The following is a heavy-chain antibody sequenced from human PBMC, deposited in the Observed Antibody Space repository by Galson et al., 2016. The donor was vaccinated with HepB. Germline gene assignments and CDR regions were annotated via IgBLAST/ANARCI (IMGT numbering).Heavy chain of an antibody. CDR3: ARYILGMDV. Sequence: SLRLSCAASRFTFSSYGMHWVRQAPGKGLEWVAVIWYDGSNKYYADSVKGRFTISRDNSKNTLYLQMNSLRAEDTAVYYCARYILGMDVWGKGTTVTVSS. CDR1: RFTFSSYG. D-gene: IGHD2-2*02. J-gene: IGHJ6*04. CDR2: IWYDGSNK. V-gene: IGHV3-33*01.